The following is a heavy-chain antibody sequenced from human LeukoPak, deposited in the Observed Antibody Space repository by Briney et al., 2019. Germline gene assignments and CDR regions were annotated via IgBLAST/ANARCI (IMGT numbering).Heavy chain of an antibody. D-gene: IGHD3-22*01. CDR2: IYYTGST. CDR3: ARVQYYDSTGHLVPSLDY. J-gene: IGHJ4*02. Sequence: SETLSLTCTVSGGSVSSGSYYWTWIRQPPGKGLEWIGYIYYTGSTNYNPSLKSRVTISVDRSNNQFSLKLRSVTAADTAVYYCARVQYYDSTGHLVPSLDYWGQGTLVTVSS. V-gene: IGHV4-61*01. CDR1: GGSVSSGSYY.